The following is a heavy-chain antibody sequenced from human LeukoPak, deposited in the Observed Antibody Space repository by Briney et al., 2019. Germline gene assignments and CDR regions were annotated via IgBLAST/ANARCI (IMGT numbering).Heavy chain of an antibody. CDR3: AKDFGRNLGGPGY. V-gene: IGHV3-23*01. Sequence: GGSLRLSCAASGFSFSYYSMNWVRQAPGGGLEWVSGISDNGGRTYYADSVKGRFAISRDDSKSTLYLQMNSLRGEDTAVYYCAKDFGRNLGGPGYWGRGTLVIVSS. J-gene: IGHJ4*02. CDR2: ISDNGGRT. D-gene: IGHD1-14*01. CDR1: GFSFSYYS.